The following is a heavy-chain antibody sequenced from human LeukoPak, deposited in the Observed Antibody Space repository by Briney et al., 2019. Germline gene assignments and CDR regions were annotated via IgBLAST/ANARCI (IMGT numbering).Heavy chain of an antibody. V-gene: IGHV1-18*01. J-gene: IGHJ3*02. D-gene: IGHD3-22*01. CDR1: GYIFTSYG. CDR2: ISAYNGNT. Sequence: ASVTVSCKASGYIFTSYGISWVRQAPGQGLEGMGWISAYNGNTNYAQKLQGRVTMTTDTSTSTAYMELRSLRSDDTAVYYCARDQDYYDSSGYYPPDAFDIWGQGTMVTVSS. CDR3: ARDQDYYDSSGYYPPDAFDI.